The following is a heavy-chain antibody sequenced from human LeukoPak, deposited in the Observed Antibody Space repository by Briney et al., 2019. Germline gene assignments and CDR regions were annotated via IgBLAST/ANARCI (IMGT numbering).Heavy chain of an antibody. CDR3: AKDWGYGEAGIDF. CDR2: IKGDGSEE. V-gene: IGHV3-7*04. Sequence: PGGSLRLSCAASGFTFSAYWMSWVRQAPGKGLGWVAIIKGDGSEEAYVDSVKGRFSISRDNAENSLYLQMSSLRAEDSAVYFCAKDWGYGEAGIDFWGQGTLVTVSS. CDR1: GFTFSAYW. D-gene: IGHD6-13*01. J-gene: IGHJ4*02.